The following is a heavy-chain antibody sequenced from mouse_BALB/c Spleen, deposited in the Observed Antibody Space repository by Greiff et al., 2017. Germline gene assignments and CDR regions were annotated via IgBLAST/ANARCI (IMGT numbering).Heavy chain of an antibody. J-gene: IGHJ4*01. CDR3: ASFFYYRYDDAMDY. CDR1: GYTFTNYW. V-gene: IGHV1-63*02. Sequence: QVQLQQSGAELVRPGTSVKISCKASGYTFTNYWLGWVKQRPGHGLEWIGDIYPGGGYTNYNEKFKGKATLTADTSSSTAYMQLSSLTSEDSAVYFCASFFYYRYDDAMDYWGQGTSVTVSS. CDR2: IYPGGGYT. D-gene: IGHD2-14*01.